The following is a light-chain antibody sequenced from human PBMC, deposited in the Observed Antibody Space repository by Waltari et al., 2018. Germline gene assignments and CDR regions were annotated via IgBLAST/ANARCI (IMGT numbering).Light chain of an antibody. CDR3: SSYRSSNSVL. J-gene: IGLJ2*01. Sequence: QSALTPPASVSGSPGQSITISCTGTSSDIGSYNSASWYQQHPGKAPKLMIYEVSNRPLGVSNRFSGSKSGNTASLTISGLQAEDEADYYCSSYRSSNSVLFGGGTKLTVL. CDR2: EVS. CDR1: SSDIGSYNS. V-gene: IGLV2-14*01.